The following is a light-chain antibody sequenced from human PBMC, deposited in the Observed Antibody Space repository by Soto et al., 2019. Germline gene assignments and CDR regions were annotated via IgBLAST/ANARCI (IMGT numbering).Light chain of an antibody. J-gene: IGKJ1*01. CDR1: QDVSSN. CDR3: QQYGSSLWT. Sequence: EMVVTQSPATLSVSPGERATLSCRASQDVSSNLAWYQQKPGQAPSLLIYGASNRATGIPGRFSGSGSGTDFTLTISRLEPEDFAVYYCQQYGSSLWTFGQGTKVDIK. CDR2: GAS. V-gene: IGKV3-20*01.